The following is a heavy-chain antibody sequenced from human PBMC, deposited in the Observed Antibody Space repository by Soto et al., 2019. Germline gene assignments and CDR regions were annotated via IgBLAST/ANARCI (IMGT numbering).Heavy chain of an antibody. Sequence: QVQLVESGGGVVQSGRSLTLSCAASGFSLRTYGMHWLRRAPGKGLEWVAFIWYDGTKKFYANSVKGRSTISKDNSNHILYLQMSGLRAEDTAVYYCARDVVTAVAGSVNWFDPWGQGTLVTVSS. CDR3: ARDVVTAVAGSVNWFDP. CDR2: IWYDGTKK. V-gene: IGHV3-33*01. CDR1: GFSLRTYG. J-gene: IGHJ5*02. D-gene: IGHD6-19*01.